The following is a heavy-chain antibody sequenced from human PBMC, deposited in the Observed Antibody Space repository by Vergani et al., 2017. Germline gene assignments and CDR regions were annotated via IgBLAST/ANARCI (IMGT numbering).Heavy chain of an antibody. V-gene: IGHV1-69*01. D-gene: IGHD2-15*01. CDR1: GGTFSSYA. J-gene: IGHJ3*02. Sequence: QVQLVQSGAEVKKPGSSVKVSCKASGGTFSSYAISWVRQAPGQGLEWMGGIIPICGTANYAQKFQGRVTITADVSTSTSYMEMSSLRSEDTAVYYCARVQGRSGSSRDAFDIWGQGTMVTVSS. CDR2: IIPICGTA. CDR3: ARVQGRSGSSRDAFDI.